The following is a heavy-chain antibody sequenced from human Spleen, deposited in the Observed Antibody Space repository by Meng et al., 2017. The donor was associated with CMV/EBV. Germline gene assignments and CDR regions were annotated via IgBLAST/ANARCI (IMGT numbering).Heavy chain of an antibody. J-gene: IGHJ4*02. CDR1: GFSFSSYT. D-gene: IGHD3-3*01. CDR3: ARDQDGSGFFAN. V-gene: IGHV3-30-3*01. Sequence: GGSLRLSCAASGFSFSSYTMHWVRQAPGKGLEWVAGISHDGNNKYNSDSVRGRFTISRDNSKNKLYLQMNSLRGEDTAVYYCARDQDGSGFFANWGQGTLVTVSS. CDR2: ISHDGNNK.